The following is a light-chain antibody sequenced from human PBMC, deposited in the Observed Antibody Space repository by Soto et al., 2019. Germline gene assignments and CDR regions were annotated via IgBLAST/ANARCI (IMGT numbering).Light chain of an antibody. CDR1: QGISSY. Sequence: DIQLTQSPSFLSASVGDRVTITCRASQGISSYLAWYQQKPGKAPKLLIYAASTLQSGVPSRFSGSGSGTDFTLTISRLEPEDFAVYYCRQYGYSLGFAFGGGTKVDI. CDR3: RQYGYSLGFA. V-gene: IGKV1-9*01. J-gene: IGKJ4*01. CDR2: AAS.